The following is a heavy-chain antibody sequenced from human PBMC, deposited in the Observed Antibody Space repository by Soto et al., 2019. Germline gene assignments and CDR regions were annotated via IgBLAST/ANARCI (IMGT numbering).Heavy chain of an antibody. Sequence: GSLRLSCAGSGFNVMSYWMSWVRQAPGKGLEWVASIKEDGSEIYYLHSVRGRFSISRDSAGNALHLTMNYLSAEDTGLYFCARDIGFDYVNWGQGTLVTVSS. CDR1: GFNVMSYW. CDR2: IKEDGSEI. CDR3: ARDIGFDYVN. D-gene: IGHD3-16*01. J-gene: IGHJ4*02. V-gene: IGHV3-7*01.